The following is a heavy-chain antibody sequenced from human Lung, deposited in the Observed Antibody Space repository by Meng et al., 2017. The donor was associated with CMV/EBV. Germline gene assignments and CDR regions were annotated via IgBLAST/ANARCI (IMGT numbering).Heavy chain of an antibody. CDR3: ARKTDTGGWNFHH. Sequence: ASVXVSXKASGYTFTGYYLYWVRQAPGQGLEWMGWINPNNGGTNYAQRFQGRVTMTRDTSITTVYMELSRLTSDDTAVYYCARKTDTGGWNFHHWGQGNLVTVSS. CDR1: GYTFTGYY. J-gene: IGHJ1*01. CDR2: INPNNGGT. V-gene: IGHV1-2*02. D-gene: IGHD3-16*01.